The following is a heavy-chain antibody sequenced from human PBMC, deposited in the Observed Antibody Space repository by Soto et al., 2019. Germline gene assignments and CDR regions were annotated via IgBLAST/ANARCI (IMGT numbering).Heavy chain of an antibody. CDR3: ARGHLAVVPVASWFYYMDV. D-gene: IGHD2-2*01. CDR1: GYTFSNYA. Sequence: QVQLVQSGAEVQKPGASVKVPCKASGYTFSNYAVHWVRQAPGQRLEWMGWINAGNGNTRYSQKLQGRVTMSRDTSARTVYMELNGLRSEDTAVYFCARGHLAVVPVASWFYYMDVWGNGTTVTVSS. CDR2: INAGNGNT. J-gene: IGHJ6*03. V-gene: IGHV1-3*01.